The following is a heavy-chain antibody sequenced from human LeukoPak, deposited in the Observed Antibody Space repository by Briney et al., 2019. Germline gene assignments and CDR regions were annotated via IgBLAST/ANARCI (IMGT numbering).Heavy chain of an antibody. Sequence: GGSLRLSCAASGFTFISYSMHWVRQAPGKGLEWVAVISYDGINKYYADSVKGRFTISRDNSKNTLYLQMNSLRAEDTAVYYCAKDSSGWYSSFDYWGQGTLVTVSS. CDR3: AKDSSGWYSSFDY. CDR2: ISYDGINK. CDR1: GFTFISYS. D-gene: IGHD6-19*01. V-gene: IGHV3-30*04. J-gene: IGHJ4*02.